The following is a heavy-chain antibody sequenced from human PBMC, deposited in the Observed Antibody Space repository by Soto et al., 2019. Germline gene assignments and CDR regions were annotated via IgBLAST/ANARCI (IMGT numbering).Heavy chain of an antibody. CDR2: IIPIFGTA. CDR1: GGTFSSYA. D-gene: IGHD5-18*01. V-gene: IGHV1-69*13. CDR3: ARVWRSYGYRAGDYYFDY. Sequence: ASVKVSCKASGGTFSSYAISWVRQAPGQGLEWMGGIIPIFGTANYAQKFQGRVTITADESTSTAYMELSSLRSEDTAVYYCARVWRSYGYRAGDYYFDYWGQGTLVTVSS. J-gene: IGHJ4*02.